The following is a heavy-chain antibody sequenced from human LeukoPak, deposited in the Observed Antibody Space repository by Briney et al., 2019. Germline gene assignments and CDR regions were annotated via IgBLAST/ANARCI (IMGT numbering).Heavy chain of an antibody. CDR1: GGTFSTYA. V-gene: IGHV1-69*05. CDR2: IIPIFGTT. CDR3: ARDAPTHYDILTRSPAP. J-gene: IGHJ5*02. D-gene: IGHD3-9*01. Sequence: GASVKVSCKASGGTFSTYAISWVRQAPGQGLEWMGGIIPIFGTTNYAQKLQGRVTMTTDTSTSTAYMELRSLRSDDTAVYYCARDAPTHYDILTRSPAPWGQGTLVTVSS.